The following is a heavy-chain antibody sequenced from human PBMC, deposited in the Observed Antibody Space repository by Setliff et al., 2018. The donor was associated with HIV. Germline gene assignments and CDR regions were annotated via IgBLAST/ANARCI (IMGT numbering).Heavy chain of an antibody. Sequence: PSETLSLTCTVSGGSISSDGYYWSWIRQHPGKGLEWIGYMYYSGSTYYNPSLKSRVTISLDTSENQFSLKLSSVTAADTAVYYCARGESGYSSSWYPLPFDYWGQGTLVTVSS. CDR1: GGSISSDGYY. CDR2: MYYSGST. J-gene: IGHJ4*02. V-gene: IGHV4-31*02. CDR3: ARGESGYSSSWYPLPFDY. D-gene: IGHD6-13*01.